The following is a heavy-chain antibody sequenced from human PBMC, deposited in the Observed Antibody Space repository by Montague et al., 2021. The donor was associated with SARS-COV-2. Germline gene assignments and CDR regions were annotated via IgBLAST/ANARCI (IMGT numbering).Heavy chain of an antibody. V-gene: IGHV4-4*02. CDR2: IYHSGST. D-gene: IGHD2-2*01. CDR1: GGSISSSNW. CDR3: SRVHLGVVPATLGFGVYYYDGLDV. J-gene: IGHJ6*02. Sequence: SETLSLICAVSGGSISSSNWCSWVRQPPGKGLEWIGEIYHSGSTNFNPSLKSRVTISVDKSKNQFSLKLSSVTAADTAVYYCSRVHLGVVPATLGFGVYYYDGLDVWGQGTTVTVAS.